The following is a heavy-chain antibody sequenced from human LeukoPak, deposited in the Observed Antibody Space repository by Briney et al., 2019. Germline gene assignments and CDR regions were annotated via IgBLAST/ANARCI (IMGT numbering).Heavy chain of an antibody. CDR2: ISSSGNTI. D-gene: IGHD6-6*01. CDR1: GFTFSSYE. J-gene: IGHJ3*02. CDR3: ARGPSIAARYDAFDI. V-gene: IGHV3-48*03. Sequence: GVSLRLSCAASGFTFSSYEMNWVRQAPGKGLEWVSYISSSGNTISYADSVKGRFTISRDNAKNSLYLQVISLRAEDTAVYYCARGPSIAARYDAFDIWGQGTMVTVSS.